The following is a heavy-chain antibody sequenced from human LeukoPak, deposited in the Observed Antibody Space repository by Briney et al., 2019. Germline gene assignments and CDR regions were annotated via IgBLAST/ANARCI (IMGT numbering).Heavy chain of an antibody. CDR2: ISGSGGST. J-gene: IGHJ4*02. D-gene: IGHD5-12*01. V-gene: IGHV3-23*01. Sequence: SGGSLRLSCAASGFTFSSYAMSWVRQAPGKGLEWASSISGSGGSTYYADSVKGRFTISRDNSKNTLYLQMNSLRAEDTAVYYCAKGRVATPRGSYFDYWGQGTLVTVSS. CDR3: AKGRVATPRGSYFDY. CDR1: GFTFSSYA.